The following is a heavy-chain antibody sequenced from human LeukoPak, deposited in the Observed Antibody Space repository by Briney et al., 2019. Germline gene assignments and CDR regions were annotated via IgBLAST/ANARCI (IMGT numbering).Heavy chain of an antibody. Sequence: PSETLSLTCTVSSGSISTYYWSWIRQSPGKGLEWIGYVYNRGSTNYNPSLESRVTISIDMSKSQFSLKLSSVTAADSAVYYCARTPAVVMYNWFDSWGQGTLVTVSS. CDR1: SGSISTYY. J-gene: IGHJ5*01. CDR3: ARTPAVVMYNWFDS. V-gene: IGHV4-4*08. D-gene: IGHD4-23*01. CDR2: VYNRGST.